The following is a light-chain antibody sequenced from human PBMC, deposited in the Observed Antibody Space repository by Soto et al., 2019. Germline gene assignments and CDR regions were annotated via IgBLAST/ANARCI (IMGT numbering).Light chain of an antibody. CDR1: SGDIGSYNR. V-gene: IGLV2-14*01. CDR3: SSYTSSSTLEV. J-gene: IGLJ3*02. CDR2: EVT. Sequence: QSALTQPASVSGSPGQSITISCTGTSGDIGSYNRVSWYQQHPGKAPKLIIYEVTDRPSGVSNRFSGSKSGNTASLTISGLQAEDEADYYCSSYTSSSTLEVFGGGTKLTVL.